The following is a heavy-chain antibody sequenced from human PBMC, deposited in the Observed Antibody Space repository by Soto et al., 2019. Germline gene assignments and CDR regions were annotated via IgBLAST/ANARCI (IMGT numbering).Heavy chain of an antibody. V-gene: IGHV1-69*01. CDR1: GGTFSSYA. J-gene: IGHJ6*02. Sequence: QVQLVQSGAEVKKPGSSVNVSCKASGGTFSSYAISWVRQAPGQGLELMGGIIPIFGTANYAQKFQGRITIDAEESTITANMEQSSLRTGDTALFYCARGGGVVVPAANHYYYYGMDVWGQGTTVTVSS. CDR3: ARGGGVVVPAANHYYYYGMDV. CDR2: IIPIFGTA. D-gene: IGHD2-2*01.